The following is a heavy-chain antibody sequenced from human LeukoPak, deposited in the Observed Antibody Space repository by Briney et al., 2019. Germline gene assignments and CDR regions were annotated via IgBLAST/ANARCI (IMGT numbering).Heavy chain of an antibody. CDR3: VRDGGELEADGFEI. CDR2: IWYDGTNI. CDR1: GFLFSTYD. J-gene: IGHJ3*02. D-gene: IGHD2-21*01. V-gene: IGHV3-33*01. Sequence: PGGSLRLSCAASGFLFSTYDMQWVRQAPGKGLEWVSIIWYDGTNIKYVDSVKGRFTISRDNSKNTLYMQMNSLRAEDTAVYYCVRDGGELEADGFEIWGKGTMVTVSS.